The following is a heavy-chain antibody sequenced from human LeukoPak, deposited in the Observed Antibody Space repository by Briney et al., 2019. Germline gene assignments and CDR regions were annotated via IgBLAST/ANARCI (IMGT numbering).Heavy chain of an antibody. V-gene: IGHV4-59*01. Sequence: SETLSLTCTVSGGSISSYYWSWIRQPPGKGLAWIGYIYYSGSTNYNPSLKSRVTISVDTSKNQFSLKLSSVTAADTAVYYCARVDYDFWSGYYYYYIDVWGKGTTVTVSS. CDR3: ARVDYDFWSGYYYYYIDV. CDR2: IYYSGST. J-gene: IGHJ6*03. CDR1: GGSISSYY. D-gene: IGHD3-3*01.